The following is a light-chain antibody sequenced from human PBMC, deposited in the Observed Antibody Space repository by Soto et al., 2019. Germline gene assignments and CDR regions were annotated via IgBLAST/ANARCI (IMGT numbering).Light chain of an antibody. CDR2: GAS. J-gene: IGKJ1*01. CDR3: QQYGSSRWT. V-gene: IGKV3-20*01. Sequence: EIVLTQSPGTLSLSPGERATLSCRASQSVSSSYLAWYQQNPGQAPRLLIYGASSRAPGIPDRFGGSGSGTDFTLTISRLEPEDFAVYYCQQYGSSRWTFGQGTKVEIK. CDR1: QSVSSSY.